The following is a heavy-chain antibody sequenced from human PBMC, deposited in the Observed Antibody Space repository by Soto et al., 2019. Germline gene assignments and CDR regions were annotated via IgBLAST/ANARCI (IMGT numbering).Heavy chain of an antibody. CDR3: AATGYTYGYHFDH. CDR1: GYSFSNFW. J-gene: IGHJ4*02. Sequence: PGESLKISCQASGYSFSNFWIAWVRQMPGEGLEWLGIIYPDDSDTRYSPSFLGQVTISADKSIKTTYLQWSSLKASDTAIYYCAATGYTYGYHFDHWGQGTQVTVSS. V-gene: IGHV5-51*01. CDR2: IYPDDSDT. D-gene: IGHD5-18*01.